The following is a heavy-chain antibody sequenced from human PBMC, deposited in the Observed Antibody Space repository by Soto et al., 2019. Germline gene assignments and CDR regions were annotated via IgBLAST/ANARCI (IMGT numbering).Heavy chain of an antibody. CDR3: ARSPEATVTAFDY. V-gene: IGHV4-31*03. Sequence: QVQLQESGPGLVKPSQTLSLTCTVSGGSISSGGYYWSWIRQHPGKGLEWIGYIYYSGSTYYNPSLKSRVTTSVDTSKNQFSRKLSSVAAADTVVYYCARSPEATVTAFDYWGQGTLVTVSS. CDR1: GGSISSGGYY. D-gene: IGHD4-17*01. CDR2: IYYSGST. J-gene: IGHJ4*02.